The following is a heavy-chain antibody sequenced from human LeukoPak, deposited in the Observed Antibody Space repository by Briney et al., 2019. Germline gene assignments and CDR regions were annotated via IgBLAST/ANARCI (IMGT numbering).Heavy chain of an antibody. CDR3: ARRILGGSCWTFDY. Sequence: PSETLSLTCTVSGGSISSSSYYWGWIRQPPGKGLEWIGSVYYSGSTYYNPSLKSRVTISIDTSNNQFSLNLSSVTAADTAVYYCARRILGGSCWTFDYWGQGTLVTVSS. CDR1: GGSISSSSYY. V-gene: IGHV4-39*01. CDR2: VYYSGST. J-gene: IGHJ4*02. D-gene: IGHD6-19*01.